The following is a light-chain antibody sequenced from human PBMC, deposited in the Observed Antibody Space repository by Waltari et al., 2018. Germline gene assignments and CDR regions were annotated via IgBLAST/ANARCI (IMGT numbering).Light chain of an antibody. V-gene: IGLV2-14*03. J-gene: IGLJ1*01. CDR3: SSYTTGSTRYV. CDR2: DVN. CDR1: RSDIGAYNF. Sequence: QSALTHPPSVSGSPGQSITISCPGTRSDIGAYNFVSWYQKHPGKAPKVMIYDVNNRPSGVSSRFSGSKSGNTASLTISGLQAEDEADYYCSSYTTGSTRYVFGSGTKVTVL.